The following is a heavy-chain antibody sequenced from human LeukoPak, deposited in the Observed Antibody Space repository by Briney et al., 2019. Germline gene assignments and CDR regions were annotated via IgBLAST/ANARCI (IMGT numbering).Heavy chain of an antibody. CDR2: INHSGGT. J-gene: IGHJ5*02. V-gene: IGHV4-34*01. D-gene: IGHD2-2*01. Sequence: SETLSLTCAVYGGSFSGYYWSWIRQPPGKGLEWIGEINHSGGTNYNPSLKSRVTISVDTSKNQFSLKLSSVTAADTAVYYCARAYNRYCSSTSCYRFDPWGQGTLVTVSS. CDR3: ARAYNRYCSSTSCYRFDP. CDR1: GGSFSGYY.